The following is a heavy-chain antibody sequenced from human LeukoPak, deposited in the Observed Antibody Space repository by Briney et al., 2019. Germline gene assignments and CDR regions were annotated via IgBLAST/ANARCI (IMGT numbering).Heavy chain of an antibody. CDR2: MSPNSGDT. Sequence: ASVKVSCKTSGYTFTNLDINWLRQAPGQGLEWMGWMSPNSGDTGYAQKFQGRVSMTRDTSISTAYMELSSLRSEDTAVYYCASNPPNTGDFYYWGLGSLVTVSS. D-gene: IGHD1-1*01. CDR1: GYTFTNLD. CDR3: ASNPPNTGDFYY. J-gene: IGHJ4*02. V-gene: IGHV1-8*01.